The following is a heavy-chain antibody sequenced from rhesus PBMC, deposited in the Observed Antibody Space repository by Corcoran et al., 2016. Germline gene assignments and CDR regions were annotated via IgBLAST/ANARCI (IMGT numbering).Heavy chain of an antibody. CDR2: INTGVGST. CDR1: GFTFSSYG. CDR3: ARTPYSGSPDY. Sequence: EVQLVESGGGLVKPGGSLRLSCAASGFTFSSYGMHWGGQAPGKGLKWVSSINTGVGSTWYTDPVKGRFTISRENAKNTLYLQMDSLRAEDTAVYYCARTPYSGSPDYWGQGVLVTVSS. J-gene: IGHJ4*01. D-gene: IGHD6-25*01. V-gene: IGHV3-22*01.